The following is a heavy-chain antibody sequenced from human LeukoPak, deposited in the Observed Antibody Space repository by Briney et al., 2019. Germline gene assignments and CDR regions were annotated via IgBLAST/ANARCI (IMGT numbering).Heavy chain of an antibody. CDR1: GGSFSGYY. J-gene: IGHJ6*03. CDR3: ARGRAMVYYYYYYMDV. D-gene: IGHD5-18*01. V-gene: IGHV4-34*01. CDR2: INHSGST. Sequence: SETLSLTCAVYGGSFSGYYWSWIRQPPGKGLEWIGEINHSGSTNYNPSLKSRVTISVDTSKNQFSLKLSSVTAADTAVYYCARGRAMVYYYYYYMDVWGKGTTVTVSS.